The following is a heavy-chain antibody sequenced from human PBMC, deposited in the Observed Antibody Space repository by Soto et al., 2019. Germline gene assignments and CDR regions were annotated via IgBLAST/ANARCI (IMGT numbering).Heavy chain of an antibody. D-gene: IGHD3-3*01. CDR1: GFTFSSYA. CDR3: AKDQEALEWFSPQNWFDP. V-gene: IGHV3-23*01. CDR2: ISGSGGST. J-gene: IGHJ5*02. Sequence: GGSLRLSCAASGFTFSSYAMSWVRQAPGKGLEWVSAISGSGGSTYYADSVKGRFTISRDNSKNTLYLQMNSLRAEDTAVYYCAKDQEALEWFSPQNWFDPWGQGTLVTVSS.